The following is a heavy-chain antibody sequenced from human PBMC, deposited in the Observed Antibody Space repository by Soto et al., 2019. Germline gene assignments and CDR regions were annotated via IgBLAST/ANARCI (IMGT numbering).Heavy chain of an antibody. CDR1: GFTFSDYD. D-gene: IGHD5-18*01. Sequence: QVQLVESGGDLVKPGGSLRLSCAASGFTFSDYDMSWIRQAPGKGLEWVSSITSSGSTTYYTDSVKGRFTISRDNAKNSLYLQMNSRRAEDTAVYYCARERYSYGPYYFDYWGQGTLVTVSS. CDR2: ITSSGSTT. J-gene: IGHJ4*02. V-gene: IGHV3-11*01. CDR3: ARERYSYGPYYFDY.